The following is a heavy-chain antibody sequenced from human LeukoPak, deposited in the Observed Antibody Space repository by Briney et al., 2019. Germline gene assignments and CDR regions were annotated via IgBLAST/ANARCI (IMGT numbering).Heavy chain of an antibody. J-gene: IGHJ4*02. D-gene: IGHD6-19*01. CDR2: INHSGST. V-gene: IGHV4-34*01. CDR3: ARATRYSSGWSRYYFDY. CDR1: GGSFSGCY. Sequence: NTSETLSLTCAAYGGSFSGCYWSWIRQPPGKGLEWIGEINHSGSTNYNPSLKSRVTISVDTSKNQFSLKLSSVTAADTAVYYCARATRYSSGWSRYYFDYWGQGTLVTVSS.